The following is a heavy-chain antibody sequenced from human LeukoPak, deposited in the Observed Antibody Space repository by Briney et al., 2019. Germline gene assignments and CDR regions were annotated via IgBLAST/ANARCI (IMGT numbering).Heavy chain of an antibody. Sequence: ASVKVSCKASGYTFTSYYMHWVRQAPGQGLEWMGIINPSGGSTSYAQKFQGRVTMTRDMSTSTVYMELSSLRSEDTVVYYCARDLRVGATFGYWGQGTLVTVSS. CDR3: ARDLRVGATFGY. V-gene: IGHV1-46*01. D-gene: IGHD1-26*01. J-gene: IGHJ4*02. CDR1: GYTFTSYY. CDR2: INPSGGST.